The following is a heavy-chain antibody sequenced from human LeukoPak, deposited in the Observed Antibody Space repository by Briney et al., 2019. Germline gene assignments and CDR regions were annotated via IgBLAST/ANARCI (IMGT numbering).Heavy chain of an antibody. V-gene: IGHV3-30-3*01. CDR3: ARESGSYSVPYSFDY. J-gene: IGHJ4*02. CDR1: GFTFSSYA. D-gene: IGHD1-26*01. Sequence: GGSLRLSCAASGFTFSSYAMHWVRQAPGEGLEWVAVISYDGSNKYYADSVKGRFTISRDNSKNTLYLQMNSLRAEDTAVYYCARESGSYSVPYSFDYWGQGTLVTVSS. CDR2: ISYDGSNK.